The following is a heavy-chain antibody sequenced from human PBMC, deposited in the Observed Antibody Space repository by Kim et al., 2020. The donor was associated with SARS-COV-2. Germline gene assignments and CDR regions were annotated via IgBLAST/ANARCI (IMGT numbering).Heavy chain of an antibody. D-gene: IGHD1-7*01. V-gene: IGHV3-30*02. Sequence: DSVKCRLHIPRDNSKNPLYLQMNSMRAEDTAVYYCAKAGNSNYGYYGMDVWGQGTTVTVSS. J-gene: IGHJ6*02. CDR3: AKAGNSNYGYYGMDV.